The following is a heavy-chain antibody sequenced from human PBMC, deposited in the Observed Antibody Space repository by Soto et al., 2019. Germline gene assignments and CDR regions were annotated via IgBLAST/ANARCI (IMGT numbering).Heavy chain of an antibody. CDR3: AREGLRYFDWLLTTAGYYFDY. Sequence: PSETLSLTCVVSGGSLSSYYWSWIRQPPGKGLEWIGYIYYSGSTNYNPSLKSRVTISVDTSKNQFSLKLSSVTAADTAVYYCAREGLRYFDWLLTTAGYYFDYWGQGTLVTVSS. V-gene: IGHV4-59*12. CDR2: IYYSGST. J-gene: IGHJ4*02. CDR1: GGSLSSYY. D-gene: IGHD3-9*01.